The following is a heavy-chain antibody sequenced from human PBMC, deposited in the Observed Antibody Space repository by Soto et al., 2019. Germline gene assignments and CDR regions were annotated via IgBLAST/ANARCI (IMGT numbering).Heavy chain of an antibody. V-gene: IGHV4-34*01. J-gene: IGHJ5*02. D-gene: IGHD2-15*01. CDR1: GGSFSGYY. Sequence: SETLSLTCAVYGGSFSGYYWSWIRQPPGKGLEWIGEINHSGSTNYNPSLKSRVTISVDTSKNQFSLKLSSVTAADTAVYCCAREIPIVVVVAAHEGNWFDPWGQGTLVTVSS. CDR2: INHSGST. CDR3: AREIPIVVVVAAHEGNWFDP.